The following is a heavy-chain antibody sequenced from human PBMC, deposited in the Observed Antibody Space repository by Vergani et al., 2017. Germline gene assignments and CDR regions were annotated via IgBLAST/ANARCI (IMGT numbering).Heavy chain of an antibody. D-gene: IGHD2-15*01. CDR3: AEDLSFGSGRWGGATFDY. V-gene: IGHV3-23*01. CDR2: ISGSGGST. CDR1: GFTFSSYA. Sequence: EVQLLESGGGLVQPGGSLRLSCAASGFTFSSYAMSWVRQAPGKGLEWVSAISGSGGSTYYADSVTGRFPISRDNSKNTQYLQMNCLRAEDTAVYYCAEDLSFGSGRWGGATFDYWGQGTLVTVSS. J-gene: IGHJ4*02.